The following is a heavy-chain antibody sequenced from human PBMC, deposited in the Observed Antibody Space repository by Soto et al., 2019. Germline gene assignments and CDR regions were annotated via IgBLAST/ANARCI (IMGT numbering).Heavy chain of an antibody. D-gene: IGHD3-22*01. CDR2: VSSTGTSP. CDR1: GFTFSNYS. V-gene: IGHV3-23*01. J-gene: IGHJ3*01. CDR3: AKARPSGGYYYVEAFDV. Sequence: PGGSLRLSCSASGFTFSNYSISWVRQSPWKGLEWVSGVSSTGTSPYYAGSVQGRFTISRDNSKKMFYLQMKSLRSEDTAIYYCAKARPSGGYYYVEAFDVLGQGTMVTVSS.